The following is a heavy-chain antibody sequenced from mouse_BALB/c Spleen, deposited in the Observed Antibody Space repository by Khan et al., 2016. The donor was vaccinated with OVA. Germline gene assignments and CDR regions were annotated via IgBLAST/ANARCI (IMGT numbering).Heavy chain of an antibody. V-gene: IGHV5-6*01. CDR1: GFTFSSFG. Sequence: EVELVVPGGDLVKPGGSLKLSGAASGFTFSSFGMSWIRQTLDKRLEWVATISSGGSYTYYPDSVTGRFTIFRDNAKNTLYLQMSSLKSEDTAMYYCARQYSNSFFEYWGQGTTLTVSS. CDR3: ARQYSNSFFEY. J-gene: IGHJ2*01. CDR2: ISSGGSYT. D-gene: IGHD2-5*01.